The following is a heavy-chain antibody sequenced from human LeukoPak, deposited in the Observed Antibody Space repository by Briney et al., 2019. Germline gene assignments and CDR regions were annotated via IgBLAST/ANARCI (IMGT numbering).Heavy chain of an antibody. Sequence: PGGSLRLSCAASGFTFSSYWMHWVRQAPGKGLVWVSRINSDGSSTSYADSVKGRFTISRDNAKNTLYLQMNGLRAEDTAVYYCARDMSLRAGTELYWGQGTLVTVSS. CDR3: ARDMSLRAGTELY. J-gene: IGHJ4*02. V-gene: IGHV3-74*01. CDR1: GFTFSSYW. D-gene: IGHD6-13*01. CDR2: INSDGSST.